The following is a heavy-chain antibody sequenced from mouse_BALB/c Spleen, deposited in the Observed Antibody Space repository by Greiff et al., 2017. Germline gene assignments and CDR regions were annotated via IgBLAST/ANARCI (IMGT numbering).Heavy chain of an antibody. Sequence: EVQGVESGGGLVKPGGSLKLSCAASGFTFSDYYMYWVRQTPEKRLEWVATISDGGSYTYYPDSVKGRFTISRDNAKNNLYLQMSSLKSEDTAMYYCARGGYYGSKAMDYWGQGTSVTVSS. J-gene: IGHJ4*01. CDR2: ISDGGSYT. V-gene: IGHV5-4*02. CDR1: GFTFSDYY. CDR3: ARGGYYGSKAMDY. D-gene: IGHD1-1*01.